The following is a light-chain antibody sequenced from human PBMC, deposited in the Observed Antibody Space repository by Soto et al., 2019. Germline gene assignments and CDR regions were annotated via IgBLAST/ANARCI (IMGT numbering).Light chain of an antibody. Sequence: QSVLTQPPSASGTPGQRVTISCSGSSSNIGSNTVNWYQQLPGTAPKLLIYSNNQRPSGVPDRFSGSKSGTSASLAISGLQSDDEGDYYCAAWDDSLNGPVVFGGGTKLTVL. CDR2: SNN. V-gene: IGLV1-44*01. J-gene: IGLJ2*01. CDR1: SSNIGSNT. CDR3: AAWDDSLNGPVV.